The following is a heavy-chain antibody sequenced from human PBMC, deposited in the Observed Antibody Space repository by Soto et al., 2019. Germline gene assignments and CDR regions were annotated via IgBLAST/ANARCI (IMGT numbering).Heavy chain of an antibody. D-gene: IGHD2-2*01. V-gene: IGHV1-18*01. CDR3: AGDRGRYCSSTSCYYFDY. CDR2: ISAYNGNT. Sequence: ASVKVSCKASGYTFTSYGISWVRQAPGQGLEWMGWISAYNGNTNYAQKLQGRVTMTTDTSTSTAYMELRSLRSDDTAVYYCAGDRGRYCSSTSCYYFDYWGQGTLVTVSS. CDR1: GYTFTSYG. J-gene: IGHJ4*02.